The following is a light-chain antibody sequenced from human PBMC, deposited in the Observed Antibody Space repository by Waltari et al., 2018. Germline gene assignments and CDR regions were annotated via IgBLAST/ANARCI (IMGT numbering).Light chain of an antibody. J-gene: IGKJ2*01. CDR1: QSVGSY. CDR2: DAS. Sequence: EIVLTQSPATLSLSPGDTATLSCRASQSVGSYLAWYHQRPGQPPRPLIYDASNRATGVPARFRGSGSGTDFTLTISSLEAEDFAVYYCQQRSNWTPHTFGQGARLEIK. CDR3: QQRSNWTPHT. V-gene: IGKV3-11*01.